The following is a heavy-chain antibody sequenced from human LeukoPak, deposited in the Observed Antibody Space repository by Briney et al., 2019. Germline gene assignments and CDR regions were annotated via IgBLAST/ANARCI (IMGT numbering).Heavy chain of an antibody. D-gene: IGHD2-2*01. V-gene: IGHV4-34*01. CDR1: GGSFSGYY. J-gene: IGHJ5*02. CDR2: INHSGST. Sequence: PSETLSLTCAVYGGSFSGYYWSWIRQPPGKGLEWIGEINHSGSTNYNPSHKSRVTISVDTSKNQFSLKLSSVTAADTAVYYCARGSWGCSSTSCYGWFDPWGQGTLVTVSS. CDR3: ARGSWGCSSTSCYGWFDP.